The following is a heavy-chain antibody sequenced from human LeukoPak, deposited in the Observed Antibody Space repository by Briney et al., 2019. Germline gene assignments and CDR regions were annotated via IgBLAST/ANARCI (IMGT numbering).Heavy chain of an antibody. V-gene: IGHV1-69*02. CDR3: ARGGPPQYSSGWTGFDY. J-gene: IGHJ4*02. Sequence: SVKVSCKASGGTFSSYTISWVRQAPGQGLEWMGRIIPTLGIANYAQKFQGRVTITADKSTSTAYMELSSLRSEDTAVYYCARGGPPQYSSGWTGFDYWGQGTLVTVSS. D-gene: IGHD6-19*01. CDR2: IIPTLGIA. CDR1: GGTFSSYT.